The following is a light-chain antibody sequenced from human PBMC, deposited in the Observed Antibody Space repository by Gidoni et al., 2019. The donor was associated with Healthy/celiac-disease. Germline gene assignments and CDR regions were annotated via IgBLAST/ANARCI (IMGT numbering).Light chain of an antibody. Sequence: DLHMTRSPSSLSASVGDRVTITCRASQSISSYLNWYQQKPGKAPKLLIYAASSLQSGVPSRFSGSGSGTDFTLTISSLQPEDFATYYCQQSNSTPPNTFGEGTKLEIK. CDR2: AAS. CDR3: QQSNSTPPNT. CDR1: QSISSY. J-gene: IGKJ2*01. V-gene: IGKV1-39*01.